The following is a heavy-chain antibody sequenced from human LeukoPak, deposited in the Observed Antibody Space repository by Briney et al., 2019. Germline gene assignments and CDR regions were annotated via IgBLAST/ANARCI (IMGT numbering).Heavy chain of an antibody. D-gene: IGHD3-9*01. J-gene: IGHJ3*02. V-gene: IGHV5-51*01. Sequence: GESLKISCKGSGSSFTSYWIGWVRQMPGKGLEWMGIIYPGDSDTRYSPSFQGQVTISADKSISTAYLQWSSLKASDTAMHYCARLDILTGYDAFDIWGQGTMVTVSS. CDR2: IYPGDSDT. CDR3: ARLDILTGYDAFDI. CDR1: GSSFTSYW.